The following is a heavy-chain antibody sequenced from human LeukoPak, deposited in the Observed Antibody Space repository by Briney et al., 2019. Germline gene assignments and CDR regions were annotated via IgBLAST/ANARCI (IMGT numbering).Heavy chain of an antibody. Sequence: GGSLRLSCAASGFTFNTYNMNWVRQAPGKGLEWVSSISSSSNYIYYADSVKGRFTISRDNAKNSLYLQMNNLRAEDTDVYYCARDVGASAPDAFDIWGQGTMVTVSS. V-gene: IGHV3-21*01. J-gene: IGHJ3*02. CDR3: ARDVGASAPDAFDI. D-gene: IGHD1-26*01. CDR1: GFTFNTYN. CDR2: ISSSSNYI.